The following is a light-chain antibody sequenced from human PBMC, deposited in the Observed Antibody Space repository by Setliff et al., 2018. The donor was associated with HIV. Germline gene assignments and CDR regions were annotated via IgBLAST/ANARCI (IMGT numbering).Light chain of an antibody. CDR2: DVS. J-gene: IGLJ1*01. V-gene: IGLV2-14*01. Sequence: ALAQPASVSGSPGQSITISCTGTSGDVGGYNYVSWYQQHPGKAPKFMIYDVSKRPSGVSNRFSGSKSGNTASLTISGLQAEDEADYYCSSYTSSSTYVFGTGTKVTVL. CDR1: SGDVGGYNY. CDR3: SSYTSSSTYV.